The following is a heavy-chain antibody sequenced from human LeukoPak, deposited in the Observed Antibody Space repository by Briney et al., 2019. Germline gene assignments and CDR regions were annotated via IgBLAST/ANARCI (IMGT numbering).Heavy chain of an antibody. J-gene: IGHJ4*02. CDR1: GYTFTSYY. V-gene: IGHV1-46*01. Sequence: ASVKVSCKASGYTFTSYYMHWVRQAPGQGLEWMGIINPGGGSTSYAQKFQGRVTMTRDTSTSTVYMELSSLRSEDTAVYYCARSGVRYDSSGPFDYWGQGTLVTVSS. CDR2: INPGGGST. CDR3: ARSGVRYDSSGPFDY. D-gene: IGHD3-22*01.